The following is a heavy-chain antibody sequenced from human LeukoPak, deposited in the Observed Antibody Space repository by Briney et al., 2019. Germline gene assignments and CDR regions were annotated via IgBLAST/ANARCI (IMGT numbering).Heavy chain of an antibody. CDR2: IYPGDSDT. CDR1: GSSFTSYW. D-gene: IGHD5-24*01. J-gene: IGHJ4*02. CDR3: ARVGMAFDY. Sequence: GASLKISCKGAGSSFTSYWIGWVRQLPGKGQEWMGIIYPGDSDTRYSPSFQGQVTISADKSISTAYLQWSSLKASDTAMYYCARVGMAFDYWGQGTLVTVSS. V-gene: IGHV5-51*01.